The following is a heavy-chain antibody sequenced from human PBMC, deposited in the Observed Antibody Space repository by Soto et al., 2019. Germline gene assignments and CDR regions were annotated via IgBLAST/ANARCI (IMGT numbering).Heavy chain of an antibody. J-gene: IGHJ4*02. CDR1: GYTFTSYG. CDR2: ISAYNGNT. Sequence: GASVKVSCKASGYTFTSYGISWVRQAPGQGLEWMGWISAYNGNTNYAQKLQGRVTMTTDTSTSTVYMELSSLRSEDTAVYYCASRGYCSGGSCYPGSYPNYYFDYWGQGTLVTVSS. V-gene: IGHV1-18*01. CDR3: ASRGYCSGGSCYPGSYPNYYFDY. D-gene: IGHD2-15*01.